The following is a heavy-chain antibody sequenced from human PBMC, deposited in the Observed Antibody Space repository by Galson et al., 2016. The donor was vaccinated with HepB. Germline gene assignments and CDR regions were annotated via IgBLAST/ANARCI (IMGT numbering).Heavy chain of an antibody. CDR1: GFTFSSYD. CDR3: ARDRLTSYYSTFYGMDA. D-gene: IGHD3-9*01. Sequence: SLRLSCAASGFTFSSYDMHWVRQAPGKGLEWVAVIRYDGSNKYYADSVKGRFTISRDNSKNTLYLLMNSLRVEDTAVYYCARDRLTSYYSTFYGMDAWGQGTTVTVTS. CDR2: IRYDGSNK. J-gene: IGHJ6*02. V-gene: IGHV3-33*01.